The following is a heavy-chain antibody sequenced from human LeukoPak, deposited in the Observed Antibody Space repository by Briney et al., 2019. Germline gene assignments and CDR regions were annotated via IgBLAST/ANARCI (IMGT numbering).Heavy chain of an antibody. CDR1: GGTFNSYA. CDR3: ARAELYSSSWYNY. J-gene: IGHJ4*02. Sequence: SVKVSCKASGGTFNSYAISWVRQAPGQALEWMGRIIPIFVTANYAQKFQGRVTITTDESTSTAYMELSSLRSEDTAVYYCARAELYSSSWYNYWGQGTLVTVSS. CDR2: IIPIFVTA. V-gene: IGHV1-69*05. D-gene: IGHD6-13*01.